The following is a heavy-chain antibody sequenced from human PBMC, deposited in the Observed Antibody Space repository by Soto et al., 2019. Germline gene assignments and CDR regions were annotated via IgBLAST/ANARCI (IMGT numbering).Heavy chain of an antibody. Sequence: EVQLLESGGGLVQPGGSLRLSCAASGFTFSSYAMSWVRQAPGKGLEWVSAISGSGGSTYYADSVKGRFTISRDNSKNTLYLQMNSLRAEDTAVYYCATDPRSGSYSGRFAYWGQGTLVTVSS. CDR2: ISGSGGST. V-gene: IGHV3-23*01. J-gene: IGHJ4*02. CDR1: GFTFSSYA. CDR3: ATDPRSGSYSGRFAY. D-gene: IGHD1-26*01.